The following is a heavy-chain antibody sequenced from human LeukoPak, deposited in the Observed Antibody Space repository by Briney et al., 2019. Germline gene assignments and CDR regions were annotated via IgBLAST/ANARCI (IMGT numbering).Heavy chain of an antibody. J-gene: IGHJ4*02. CDR3: AREHPRDFWSGYGYFDY. V-gene: IGHV4-4*07. CDR2: IYTSGST. D-gene: IGHD3-3*01. CDR1: GGSISSYY. Sequence: SETLSLTCTVSGGSISSYYWSWIRQPAGKGLEWIGRIYTSGSTNYNPSLKSRVTMSVDTSKNQFSLKLSSVTAADTAVYYCAREHPRDFWSGYGYFDYWGQGTLVTVSS.